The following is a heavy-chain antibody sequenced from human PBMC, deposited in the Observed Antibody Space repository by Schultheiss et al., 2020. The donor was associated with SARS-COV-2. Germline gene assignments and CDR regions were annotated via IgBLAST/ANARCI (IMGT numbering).Heavy chain of an antibody. D-gene: IGHD2-8*02. V-gene: IGHV3-23*01. CDR1: GFTFSSYA. J-gene: IGHJ3*02. CDR3: AKATGSIDAFDI. Sequence: GSLRLSCAASGFTFSSYAMSWVRQAPGKGLEWVSAISGSGGSTYYADSVKGRFTISRDNSKNTLYLQMNSLRAEDTAVYYCAKATGSIDAFDIWGQGTMVTVSS. CDR2: ISGSGGST.